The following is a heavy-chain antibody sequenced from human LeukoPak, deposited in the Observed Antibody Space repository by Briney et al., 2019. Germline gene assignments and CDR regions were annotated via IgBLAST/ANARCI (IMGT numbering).Heavy chain of an antibody. D-gene: IGHD5-24*01. J-gene: IGHJ6*02. Sequence: GGSLRLSCAASGFTFSSYWMHWVRQAPGKGLVWVSRINSDGSTTNYADSVKGRFTISRDNAKNTLYLQMNSLRAEDTAVYYCARGGSRDGYISYYYYGMDVWGRGTTVTVSS. CDR3: ARGGSRDGYISYYYYGMDV. CDR1: GFTFSSYW. V-gene: IGHV3-74*01. CDR2: INSDGSTT.